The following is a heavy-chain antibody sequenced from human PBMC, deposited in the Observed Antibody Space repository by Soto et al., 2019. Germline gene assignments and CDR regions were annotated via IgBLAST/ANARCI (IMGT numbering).Heavy chain of an antibody. CDR2: ISYDGSNK. Sequence: QVQLVESGGGVVQPGRSLRLSCAASGFTFSSYGMHWVRQAPGKGLEWVAVISYDGSNKYYADSVKGRFTISRDNSKNTLYLQMNSMRAEETAVYYCAKEISLWFGELLADYYYGMDVWGQGTTVTVSS. J-gene: IGHJ6*02. D-gene: IGHD3-10*01. V-gene: IGHV3-30*18. CDR1: GFTFSSYG. CDR3: AKEISLWFGELLADYYYGMDV.